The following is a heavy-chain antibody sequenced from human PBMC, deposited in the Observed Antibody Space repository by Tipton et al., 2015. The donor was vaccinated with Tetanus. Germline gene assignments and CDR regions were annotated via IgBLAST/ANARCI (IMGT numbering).Heavy chain of an antibody. CDR3: ARPSTTVTPRAFDV. CDR1: GDSLVRGGYY. J-gene: IGHJ3*01. D-gene: IGHD4-17*01. CDR2: IYYSGSS. V-gene: IGHV4-39*01. Sequence: TLSLTCTVSGDSLVRGGYYWTWIRHLPGKGLEWIGSIYYSGSSYYNPSLESRVTISLDTSKNRFSLKLTSVTAADAAVYYCARPSTTVTPRAFDVWGQGTMVTVSS.